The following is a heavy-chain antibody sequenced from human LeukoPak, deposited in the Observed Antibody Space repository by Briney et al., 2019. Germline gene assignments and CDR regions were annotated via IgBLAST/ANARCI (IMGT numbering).Heavy chain of an antibody. CDR1: GFTFSRYG. J-gene: IGHJ4*02. CDR2: IRYDGSNK. V-gene: IGHV3-30*02. CDR3: AKDNDRYCSSTSCYGVDY. D-gene: IGHD2-2*01. Sequence: GGSLRLSCAASGFTFSRYGMHWVRQAPGKGLEWVAFIRYDGSNKYYADSVKGRFTISRDNSKDTLYLQMNSLRAEDTAVYYCAKDNDRYCSSTSCYGVDYWGQGTLVTVSS.